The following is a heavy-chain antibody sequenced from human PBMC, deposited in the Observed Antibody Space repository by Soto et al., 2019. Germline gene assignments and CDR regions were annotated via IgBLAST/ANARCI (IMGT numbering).Heavy chain of an antibody. CDR3: ARHGYNYGGGYFDY. CDR2: IYSGGST. D-gene: IGHD5-18*01. J-gene: IGHJ4*02. CDR1: GVTVSSNY. Sequence: EVQLVESGGGLVQPGGSLRLSCAASGVTVSSNYMSWVRQAPGKWLEWVSVIYSGGSTYYADSVKGRFTISRDNSKNTQYIQMNSLRAEDTAVYYCARHGYNYGGGYFDYLGQGTLVTVYS. V-gene: IGHV3-66*04.